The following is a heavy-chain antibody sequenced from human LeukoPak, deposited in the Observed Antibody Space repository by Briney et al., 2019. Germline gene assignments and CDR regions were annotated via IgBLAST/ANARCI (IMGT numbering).Heavy chain of an antibody. CDR2: ISSSGSAK. Sequence: PGGYLRLSCAASGFTFSSYEMNWVRQAPGKGLEWVSYISSSGSAKYYADSVKGRFTISRDNAKNSLYLQMNSLRAEDTAVYYCARDSCSGGSCYSVYYYGMDVWGKGTTVTVSS. J-gene: IGHJ6*04. V-gene: IGHV3-48*03. CDR3: ARDSCSGGSCYSVYYYGMDV. D-gene: IGHD2-15*01. CDR1: GFTFSSYE.